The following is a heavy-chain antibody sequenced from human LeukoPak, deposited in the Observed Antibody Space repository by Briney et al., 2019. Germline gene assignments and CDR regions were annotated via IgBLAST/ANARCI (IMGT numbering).Heavy chain of an antibody. CDR2: IYSGGRT. V-gene: IGHV3-53*01. Sequence: GGSLRLSCAASGFTVNNNYMSWVRQAPGKGLEWVSVIYSGGRTYYADSVKGRFTISRDNSKNTLYLQMNSLRAEDTAVYYCARDDIAAGGTTDLWGQGTLVAVSS. CDR1: GFTVNNNY. D-gene: IGHD6-13*01. J-gene: IGHJ5*02. CDR3: ARDDIAAGGTTDL.